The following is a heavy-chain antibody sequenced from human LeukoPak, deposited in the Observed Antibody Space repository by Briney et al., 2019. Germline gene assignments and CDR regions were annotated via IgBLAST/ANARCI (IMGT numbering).Heavy chain of an antibody. CDR1: GGTFSSYA. CDR2: IIPIFGTA. V-gene: IGHV1-69*06. J-gene: IGHJ4*02. Sequence: SVKVSCKASGGTFSSYAISWVRQAPGQGLEWMGGIIPIFGTANYAQKFQGRVTITADKSTSTAYMELSSLRSEDTAVYYCASMTYSNKYFDYWGQGTLVTVSS. CDR3: ASMTYSNKYFDY. D-gene: IGHD6-13*01.